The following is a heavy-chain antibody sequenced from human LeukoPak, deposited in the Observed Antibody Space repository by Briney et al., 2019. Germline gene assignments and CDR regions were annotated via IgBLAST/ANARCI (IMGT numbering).Heavy chain of an antibody. Sequence: GGSLRLSCAASGFTFSSYGMHWVRQAPGKGLEWVAFIRYDGSNKYYADSVKGRFTISRDNSKNTLYLQMNSLRAEDTAVYYCAKSADRYYGSGPLDYRGQGTLVTVSS. CDR2: IRYDGSNK. CDR3: AKSADRYYGSGPLDY. J-gene: IGHJ4*02. CDR1: GFTFSSYG. D-gene: IGHD3-10*01. V-gene: IGHV3-30*02.